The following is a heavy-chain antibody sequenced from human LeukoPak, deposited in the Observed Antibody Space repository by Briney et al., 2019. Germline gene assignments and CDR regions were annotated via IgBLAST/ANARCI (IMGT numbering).Heavy chain of an antibody. D-gene: IGHD6-13*01. CDR2: ISYDGSNK. Sequence: PGRSLRLSCAASGFTFSSYGMHWVRQAPGKGLEWVAVISYDGSNKYYADSVKGRFTISRDNSKNTLYLQMNSLRAEDTAVYYCAKGGREGYSNRLDYWGQGTLVTVSS. J-gene: IGHJ4*02. CDR1: GFTFSSYG. CDR3: AKGGREGYSNRLDY. V-gene: IGHV3-30*18.